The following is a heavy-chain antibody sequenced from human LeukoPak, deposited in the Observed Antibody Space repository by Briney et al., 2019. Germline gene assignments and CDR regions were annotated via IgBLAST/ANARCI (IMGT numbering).Heavy chain of an antibody. CDR3: AKVGFNA. CDR2: INPNSGGT. J-gene: IGHJ5*02. CDR1: GYTFTDYF. Sequence: ASVKVSCKASGYTFTDYFIHWVRQAPGQGLEWMGWINPNSGGTKYAQKFQGRVTMSRDTSISTAYMELSRLRSDDTAVYYCAKVGFNAWGQGTLVTVSS. V-gene: IGHV1-2*02.